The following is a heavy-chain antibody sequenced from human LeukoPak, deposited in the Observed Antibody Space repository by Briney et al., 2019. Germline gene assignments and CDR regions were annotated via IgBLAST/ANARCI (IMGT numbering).Heavy chain of an antibody. Sequence: ASVKVSCKASGYTFTNYYIHWVRQAPGQGLECMGIINPSGGSTSYAQKFQGRVTMTRDTSISTAYMELSRLRSDDTAVYYCARDAYYDILTGYYWGQGTLVTVSS. J-gene: IGHJ4*02. V-gene: IGHV1-46*01. CDR3: ARDAYYDILTGYY. CDR1: GYTFTNYY. D-gene: IGHD3-9*01. CDR2: INPSGGST.